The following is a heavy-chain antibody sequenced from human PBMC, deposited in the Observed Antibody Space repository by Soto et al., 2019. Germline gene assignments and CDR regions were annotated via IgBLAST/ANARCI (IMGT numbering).Heavy chain of an antibody. V-gene: IGHV4-30-4*01. Sequence: PSETLSLTCTVSGGSISSGDYYWSWIRQPPGKGLEWIGYIYYSGSTYYNPSLKSRVTISVDTSKNQFSLKLSSVTAADTAVYYCARGIFGVANNWFDPWGQGTLVTVSS. CDR1: GGSISSGDYY. CDR3: ARGIFGVANNWFDP. J-gene: IGHJ5*02. CDR2: IYYSGST. D-gene: IGHD3-3*01.